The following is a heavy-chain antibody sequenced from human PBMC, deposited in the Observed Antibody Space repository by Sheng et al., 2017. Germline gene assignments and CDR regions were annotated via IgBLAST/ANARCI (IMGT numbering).Heavy chain of an antibody. V-gene: IGHV3-9*01. J-gene: IGHJ4*02. Sequence: EVQLVESGGGLVQPGRSLRLSCVASGFTFHDYAMHWVRQVPGKGLEWVSGINWNSASINYADSVKGRFTVSRDKAKSSLYLQMHSLTPEDTALYYCAKGLGFCTGGACPLDYWGQGTLVTVSS. D-gene: IGHD2-8*02. CDR1: GFTFHDYA. CDR2: INWNSASI. CDR3: AKGLGFCTGGACPLDY.